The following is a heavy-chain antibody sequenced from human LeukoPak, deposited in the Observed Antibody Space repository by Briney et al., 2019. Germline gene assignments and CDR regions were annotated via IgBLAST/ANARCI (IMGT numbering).Heavy chain of an antibody. CDR3: ARDRSDA. J-gene: IGHJ5*02. V-gene: IGHV4-31*03. D-gene: IGHD3-10*01. CDR1: GGSISSGGYS. Sequence: TSETLSLTCTVSGGSISSGGYSWSWIRQHPGKGLEWIGYIYYSGSTYYNPSLKSRVTISVDTSKNQFSLKLSSVTAADTAVYYCARDRSDAWGQGTLVTVSS. CDR2: IYYSGST.